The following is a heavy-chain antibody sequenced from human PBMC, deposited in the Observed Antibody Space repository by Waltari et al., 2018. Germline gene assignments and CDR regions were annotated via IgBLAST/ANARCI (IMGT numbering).Heavy chain of an antibody. CDR3: ARHWNHDILADSFDL. Sequence: QVQLQESGPGLVKPSETLSLTCTVSHASIRGYYWTWIRQPAGKGLEWIGFTSPTGGTDYNPSLKSRVTMSSDTSKNQVFLHPNSVTAADTAVYYCARHWNHDILADSFDLWGQGTRVTISS. V-gene: IGHV4-4*07. CDR2: TSPTGGT. J-gene: IGHJ4*02. CDR1: HASIRGYY. D-gene: IGHD3-9*01.